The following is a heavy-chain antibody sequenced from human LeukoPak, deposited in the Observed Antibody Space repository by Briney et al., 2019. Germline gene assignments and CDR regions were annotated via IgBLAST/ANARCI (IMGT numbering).Heavy chain of an antibody. D-gene: IGHD3-10*01. CDR3: ARGIMVRGVIITTLDY. Sequence: SGTLSLTCAVSGGSISGSNWWGWVRQPPGKGLEWIGYIYHSGSTYYNPSLKSRVTISVDRSKNQFSLKLSSVTAADTAVYYCARGIMVRGVIITTLDYWGQGTLVTVSS. CDR2: IYHSGST. J-gene: IGHJ4*02. CDR1: GGSISGSNW. V-gene: IGHV4-4*02.